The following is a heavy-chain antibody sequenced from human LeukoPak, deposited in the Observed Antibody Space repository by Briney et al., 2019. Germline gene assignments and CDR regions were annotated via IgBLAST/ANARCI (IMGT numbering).Heavy chain of an antibody. V-gene: IGHV6-1*01. CDR1: GDSVSSKTAA. CDR2: TAYRSKWST. CDR3: ARNSVAMDV. Sequence: SQTLSLTCAISGDSVSSKTAAWNWIRQSPSRGLEWLGRTAYRSKWSTDYALSVRGRISINPDTSKNQISLQLNSVTPEDTAVYYCARNSVAMDVWGQGTTVTVSS. J-gene: IGHJ6*02. D-gene: IGHD4-23*01.